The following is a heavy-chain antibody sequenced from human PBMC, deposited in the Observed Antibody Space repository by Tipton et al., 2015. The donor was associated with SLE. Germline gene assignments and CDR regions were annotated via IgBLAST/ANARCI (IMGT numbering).Heavy chain of an antibody. Sequence: LRLSCTVSGGSISSHNWNWIRQPPGKGLEWIGHISYSDGTNYNPSLKSRVTISMDTSKNQFSLKLTSVTAADTAVYYCARDGDDFWSGYHQFDPWGQGTLVTVS. D-gene: IGHD3-3*01. J-gene: IGHJ5*02. CDR2: ISYSDGT. V-gene: IGHV4-59*11. CDR3: ARDGDDFWSGYHQFDP. CDR1: GGSISSHN.